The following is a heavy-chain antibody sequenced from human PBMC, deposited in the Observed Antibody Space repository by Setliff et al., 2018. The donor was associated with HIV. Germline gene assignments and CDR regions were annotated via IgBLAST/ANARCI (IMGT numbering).Heavy chain of an antibody. CDR2: ISTRGNT. CDR1: GGSISSGNYY. D-gene: IGHD2-15*01. CDR3: ARSGCSGGSCYSFDP. V-gene: IGHV4-61*02. Sequence: PSETLSLTCTVSGGSISSGNYYWSWLRQPAGKGLEWIGRISTRGNTNYNPSLNSRVTMSVDTSKNQFSLELSSVTAADTAVYYCARSGCSGGSCYSFDPWGQGTLVTSPQ. J-gene: IGHJ5*02.